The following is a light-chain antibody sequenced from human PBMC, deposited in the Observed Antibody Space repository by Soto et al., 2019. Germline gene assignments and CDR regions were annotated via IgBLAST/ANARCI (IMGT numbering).Light chain of an antibody. V-gene: IGLV2-14*01. J-gene: IGLJ2*01. CDR3: VSYTTSATLDVV. Sequence: QSALTQPASVSGSPGQSITISCTGTSSDIGAFNYVSWYQQHPGKAPKLIIYDVSSRPSGISNRFSGSKSGNTASLTISGLQAEDEADYHCVSYTTSATLDVVFGGGTKVTVL. CDR2: DVS. CDR1: SSDIGAFNY.